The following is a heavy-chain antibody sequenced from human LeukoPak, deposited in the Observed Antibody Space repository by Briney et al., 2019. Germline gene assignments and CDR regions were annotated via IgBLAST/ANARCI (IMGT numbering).Heavy chain of an antibody. J-gene: IGHJ4*02. CDR3: ARHYLGGNYPDYFNH. CDR1: GGSISSGGYY. Sequence: SQTLSLTCTVSGGSISSGGYYWSWIRQHPGKGLEWIGYIYYSGSTYYNPSLKSRVTISIDTSKDQFSLNLNSVTAADTALYSCARHYLGGNYPDYFNHWGQGTLVTVSS. CDR2: IYYSGST. V-gene: IGHV4-31*03. D-gene: IGHD1-26*01.